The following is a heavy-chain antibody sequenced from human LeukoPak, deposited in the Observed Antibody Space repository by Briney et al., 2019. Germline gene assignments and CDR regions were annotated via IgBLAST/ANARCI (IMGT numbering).Heavy chain of an antibody. D-gene: IGHD3/OR15-3a*01. J-gene: IGHJ3*02. CDR3: ARDGRPISAFDI. CDR2: IYYSGST. Sequence: SETLSLTCTVSGGSISSSSYYWGWIRQPPGKGLEWIGSIYYSGSTYYNPSLKSRVTISVDTSKNQFSLKLSSVTAADTAVYYCARDGRPISAFDIWGQGTMVTVSS. CDR1: GGSISSSSYY. V-gene: IGHV4-39*02.